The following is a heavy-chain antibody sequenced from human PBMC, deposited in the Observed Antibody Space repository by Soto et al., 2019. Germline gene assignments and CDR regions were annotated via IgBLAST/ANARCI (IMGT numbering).Heavy chain of an antibody. CDR2: ISGSGGST. V-gene: IGHV3-23*01. D-gene: IGHD3-9*01. CDR1: GFTFSSYA. Sequence: GGSLRLSCAASGFTFSSYAMSWVRQAPGKRLEWVSAISGSGGSTYYADSVKGRFTISRDNSKNTLYLQMNSLRAEDTAVYYCAKARGNYDILTGYYKWAIDYRGQGTLVTVSS. J-gene: IGHJ4*02. CDR3: AKARGNYDILTGYYKWAIDY.